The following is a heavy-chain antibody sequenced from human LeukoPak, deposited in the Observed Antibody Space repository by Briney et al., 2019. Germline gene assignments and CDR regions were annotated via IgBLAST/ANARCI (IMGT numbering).Heavy chain of an antibody. CDR3: AREVDGGYCSGGSCYALDI. Sequence: PGGSLRLSCAASGFTFSSYWMSWVRQAPGKGLEWVANIKQDGSEKYYVDSVKGRFTISRDNAKNSLYLQMNSLRAEDTAVYYCAREVDGGYCSGGSCYALDIWGQGTMVTVSS. CDR2: IKQDGSEK. V-gene: IGHV3-7*03. J-gene: IGHJ3*02. CDR1: GFTFSSYW. D-gene: IGHD2-15*01.